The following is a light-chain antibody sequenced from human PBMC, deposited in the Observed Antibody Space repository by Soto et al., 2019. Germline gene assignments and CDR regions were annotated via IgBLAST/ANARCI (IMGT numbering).Light chain of an antibody. V-gene: IGKV3-15*01. CDR2: RTS. CDR1: QSISSN. Sequence: EIVMTQSPATLSVSPGERATLSCRASQSISSNLAWYQQKPGQAPRLLMFRTSSRATGFPARFSGSGSGTEFNLTISSLQSEDFAVYYCQQYASSPRTFGQGTKVDIK. J-gene: IGKJ1*01. CDR3: QQYASSPRT.